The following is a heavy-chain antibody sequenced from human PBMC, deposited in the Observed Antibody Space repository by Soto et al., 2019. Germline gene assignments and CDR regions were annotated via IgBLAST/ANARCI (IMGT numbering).Heavy chain of an antibody. CDR2: IKQDGSEK. CDR3: ARAARVLRFLEWFDAFDI. V-gene: IGHV3-7*01. D-gene: IGHD3-3*01. Sequence: GALRLSCAASGFTFSSYLMSWVRQAPGKGLEWVANIKQDGSEKYYVDSVKGRFTISRDNAKNSLYLQMNSLRAEDTAVYYCARAARVLRFLEWFDAFDIWGQGTMVTVS. CDR1: GFTFSSYL. J-gene: IGHJ3*02.